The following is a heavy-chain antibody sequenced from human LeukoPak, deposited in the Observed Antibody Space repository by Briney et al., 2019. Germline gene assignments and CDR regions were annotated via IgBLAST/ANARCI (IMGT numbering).Heavy chain of an antibody. J-gene: IGHJ4*02. CDR1: GFTFSSYN. Sequence: GGSLRLSCAVSGFTFSSYNMHWVRQAPGKGLEWVSLISWDGGITYYADSVKGRFTISRDNSKNSLYLQMNSLRTKDTALYFCAKDRDRGLDYWGQGTLVTVSS. D-gene: IGHD3-16*02. CDR2: ISWDGGIT. V-gene: IGHV3-43*01. CDR3: AKDRDRGLDY.